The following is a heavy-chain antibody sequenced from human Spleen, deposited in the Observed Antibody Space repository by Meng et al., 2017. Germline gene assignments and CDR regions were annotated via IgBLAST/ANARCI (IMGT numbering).Heavy chain of an antibody. Sequence: QWQLQQWGAGVLKPSGNLSLTCTVSGASVSSGTYSWTWTRQPPGKGLEWVGFIDYSRRTNYYPSLKSRVTISVDTSKNQFSLKLTSVTAADTAVYYCAGGPWEFDYWGQGTLVTVSS. CDR3: AGGPWEFDY. D-gene: IGHD1-26*01. CDR2: IDYSRRT. CDR1: GASVSSGTYS. J-gene: IGHJ4*02. V-gene: IGHV4-61*01.